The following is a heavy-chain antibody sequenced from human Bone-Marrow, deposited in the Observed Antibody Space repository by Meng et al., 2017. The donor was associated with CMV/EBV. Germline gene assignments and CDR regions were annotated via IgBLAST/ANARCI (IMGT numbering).Heavy chain of an antibody. D-gene: IGHD3-9*01. CDR3: TTEHGDKNSLDY. Sequence: SCAASGFTFSSYGMHWVRQAPGKGLEWVARIKSKTEGATIDYSAPVKGRFIISRDDSKNTIYLQMNSLQTEDTALYYCTTEHGDKNSLDYWGQGTLVTVSS. J-gene: IGHJ4*02. CDR2: IKSKTEGATI. CDR1: GFTFSSYG. V-gene: IGHV3-15*01.